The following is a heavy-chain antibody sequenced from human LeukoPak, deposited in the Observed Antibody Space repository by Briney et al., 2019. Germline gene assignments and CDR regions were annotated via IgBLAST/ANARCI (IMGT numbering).Heavy chain of an antibody. V-gene: IGHV3-74*01. D-gene: IGHD3-22*01. J-gene: IGHJ4*02. Sequence: PGGSLRLSCEASGFTFSRYWTHWVRQAPGKGPVWVSRIRSDGSSTDYADSVKGRFTISRDNAKNTLYLQMNSLRAEDTAVYYCAREQGYYSVPGYWGQGTQVTVSS. CDR2: IRSDGSST. CDR1: GFTFSRYW. CDR3: AREQGYYSVPGY.